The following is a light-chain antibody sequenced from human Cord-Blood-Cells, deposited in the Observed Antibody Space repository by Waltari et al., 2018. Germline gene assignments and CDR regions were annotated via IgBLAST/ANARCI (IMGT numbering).Light chain of an antibody. CDR1: SSDVGGYNY. Sequence: QSALTQPASVPGSPGPSITIPCTGTSSDVGGYNYVSWYQQHPGKAPKLMIYDVSNRPSGVSNRFSGSKSGNTASLTISGLQAEDEADYYCSSYTSSSTYVFGTGTKVTVL. CDR3: SSYTSSSTYV. V-gene: IGLV2-14*03. J-gene: IGLJ1*01. CDR2: DVS.